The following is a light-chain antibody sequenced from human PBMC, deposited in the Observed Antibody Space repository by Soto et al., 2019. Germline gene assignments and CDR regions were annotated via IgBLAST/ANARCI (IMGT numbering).Light chain of an antibody. V-gene: IGKV1-5*01. J-gene: IGKJ4*01. Sequence: DIHMTRSPSTRSASVWDRFTITCRASQSSSRRLAWYQHQPGKAPKVLIWDDSRLQRGVPSRFSGSRSGTEFTLTISSLQPEDFATYYCLQHNSYPLTFGGGTKVDIK. CDR1: QSSSRR. CDR3: LQHNSYPLT. CDR2: DDS.